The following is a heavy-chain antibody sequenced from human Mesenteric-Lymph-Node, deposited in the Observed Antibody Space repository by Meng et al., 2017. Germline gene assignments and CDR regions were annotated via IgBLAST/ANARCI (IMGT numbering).Heavy chain of an antibody. D-gene: IGHD4-17*01. Sequence: QVQRVQAGAEVKKPGASVKVSCKASGYSFPSHGIIWVRQAPGQGLEWMGWISTYNGNTNYAQKFQGRVTMTTDTSTTTAYMELRSLRSDDTAVYYCARAYDSDYWGQGTLVTVSS. CDR1: GYSFPSHG. CDR2: ISTYNGNT. V-gene: IGHV1-18*01. CDR3: ARAYDSDY. J-gene: IGHJ4*02.